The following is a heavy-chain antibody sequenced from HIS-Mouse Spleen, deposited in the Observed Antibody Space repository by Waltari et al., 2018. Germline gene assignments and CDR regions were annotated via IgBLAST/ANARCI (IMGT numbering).Heavy chain of an antibody. CDR3: AREIPYSSSWYDWYFDL. J-gene: IGHJ2*01. D-gene: IGHD6-13*01. Sequence: QLQLQESGPGLVKPSETLSLTCTVPGGSISSSSYYWVWIRQPPGKGLEWIGSIYYSGSTDYNPSLKSRVTISVDTSKNQFSLKLSSVTAADTAVYYCAREIPYSSSWYDWYFDLWGRGTLVTVSS. CDR1: GGSISSSSYY. CDR2: IYYSGST. V-gene: IGHV4-39*07.